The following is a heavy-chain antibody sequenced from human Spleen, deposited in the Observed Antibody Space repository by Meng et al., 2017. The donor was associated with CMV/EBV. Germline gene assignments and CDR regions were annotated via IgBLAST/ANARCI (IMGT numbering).Heavy chain of an antibody. CDR2: ISSDGSTT. Sequence: GGSLRLSCAASGFTFTSYWMHWVRQAPGKGLEWVAGISSDGSTTYYPDSVRGRFTIPRDNSKNTLYLQMNSLRAEDTAVYYCAKYMALYYYGSGSYESSGMDVWGQGTTVTVSS. V-gene: IGHV3-30*18. CDR1: GFTFTSYW. D-gene: IGHD3-10*01. CDR3: AKYMALYYYGSGSYESSGMDV. J-gene: IGHJ6*02.